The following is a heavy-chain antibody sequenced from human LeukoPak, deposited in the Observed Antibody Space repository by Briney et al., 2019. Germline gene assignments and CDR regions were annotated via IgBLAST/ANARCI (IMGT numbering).Heavy chain of an antibody. CDR2: ISYDGSNK. CDR3: AREITMPTSFDY. D-gene: IGHD3-10*01. J-gene: IGHJ4*02. Sequence: GRSLRLSCAASGFTFSSYAMHWVRQAPGKGLEWVAVISYDGSNKYYADSVKGRFTISRDNSKNTLYLQMNSLRAEDTAVYYCAREITMPTSFDYWGQGTLVTVFS. V-gene: IGHV3-30-3*01. CDR1: GFTFSSYA.